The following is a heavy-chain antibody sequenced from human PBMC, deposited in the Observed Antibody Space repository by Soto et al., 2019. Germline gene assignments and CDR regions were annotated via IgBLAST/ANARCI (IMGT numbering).Heavy chain of an antibody. CDR2: IYYSGST. J-gene: IGHJ4*02. D-gene: IGHD2-8*02. V-gene: IGHV4-59*01. Sequence: SETLSVTCTVSGGSIISYYWSWIRQPPWKGLEWIGYIYYSGSTNYNPSLKSRVTISVDTSKNRFSLKLSSVTAADTAVYYCARGGGVYYFDYWGQGTLVTVSS. CDR1: GGSIISYY. CDR3: ARGGGVYYFDY.